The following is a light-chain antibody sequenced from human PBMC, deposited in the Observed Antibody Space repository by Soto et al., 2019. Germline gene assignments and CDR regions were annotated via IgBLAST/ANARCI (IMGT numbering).Light chain of an antibody. V-gene: IGLV2-11*01. J-gene: IGLJ2*01. CDR3: CSYAGSYTLV. Sequence: QSALTQPRSVSGSPGQSVTISCTGTSSDVGGYNYVSWYQQHPGKAPKLMIYDVSKRPSGVPDRFSGSKSGCTASLTSSGLQAEDEADYYCCSYAGSYTLVFGGGTKLTVL. CDR1: SSDVGGYNY. CDR2: DVS.